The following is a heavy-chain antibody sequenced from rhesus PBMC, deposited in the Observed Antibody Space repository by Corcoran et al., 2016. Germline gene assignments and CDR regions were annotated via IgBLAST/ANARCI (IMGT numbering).Heavy chain of an antibody. D-gene: IGHD6-25*01. J-gene: IGHJ2*01. CDR3: ARDLGIAAAGTLWYFDR. V-gene: IGHV4-80*01. Sequence: QVQLQESGPGLVKPSETLSLTCTVSGASISSNWWSWIRRPPGKGLAWMVGRKGSRGPTNYTPSRRSQVTISKDASKSQFSLNLSSVTAADTAVYYCARDLGIAAAGTLWYFDRWGPGTPITISS. CDR2: RKGSRGPT. CDR1: GASISSNW.